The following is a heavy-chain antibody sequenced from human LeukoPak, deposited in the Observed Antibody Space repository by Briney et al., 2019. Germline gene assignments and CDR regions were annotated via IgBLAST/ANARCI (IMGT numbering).Heavy chain of an antibody. CDR2: IYPGDSDT. D-gene: IGHD2-2*02. CDR3: ARARGVVPAAIHYDWFDP. CDR1: GYSFTSYW. V-gene: IGHV5-51*01. Sequence: GESLKISCKGSGYSFTSYWIGWVRQMPGKGLEWMGIIYPGDSDTRYSPSFQGQVTISADKSISTAYLQWGSLKASDTAMYYCARARGVVPAAIHYDWFDPWGQGTLVTVSS. J-gene: IGHJ5*02.